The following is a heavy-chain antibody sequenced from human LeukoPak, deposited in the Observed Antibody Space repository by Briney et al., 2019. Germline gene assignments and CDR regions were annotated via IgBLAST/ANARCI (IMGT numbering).Heavy chain of an antibody. CDR1: GFTFRSHA. J-gene: IGHJ4*02. CDR2: IYENGGTT. CDR3: AKYSDSTGAHYFDY. D-gene: IGHD2/OR15-2a*01. Sequence: GGSLRLSCVGSGFTFRSHAMSWVRQAPEKGLEFVSGIYENGGTTYYADSVKGRFTVSRDNSKNTLSLQMNSLRVEDTALYYCAKYSDSTGAHYFDYWGQGTLVTVSS. V-gene: IGHV3-23*01.